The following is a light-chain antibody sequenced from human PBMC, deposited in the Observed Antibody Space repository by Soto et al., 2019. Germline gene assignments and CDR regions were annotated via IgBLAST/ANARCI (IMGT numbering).Light chain of an antibody. CDR2: DAS. Sequence: DIQMTQSPSPLSASVGDRVTITCRASQSISSWLAWYQQKPGKAPKLLIYDASSLESGVPSRFSGSGSGTEFTLNISSLQPDDVATYYCQQYNSYPLTFGGGTKVEIK. V-gene: IGKV1-5*01. J-gene: IGKJ4*01. CDR1: QSISSW. CDR3: QQYNSYPLT.